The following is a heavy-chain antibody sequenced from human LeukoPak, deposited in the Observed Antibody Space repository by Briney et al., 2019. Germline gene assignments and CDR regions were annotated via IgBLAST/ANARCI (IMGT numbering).Heavy chain of an antibody. CDR2: INSDGSTT. V-gene: IGHV3-74*01. CDR1: GFTFRRYW. Sequence: GRSLRLSCADSGFTFRRYWMHWVRQAPGKGLVWVSRINSDGSTTSYADSVKGRFTISRDNAKNTLYLQMNSLRAEDTAVYYCARDGYNSGQFDYWGQGTLVTVSS. CDR3: ARDGYNSGQFDY. J-gene: IGHJ4*02. D-gene: IGHD5-24*01.